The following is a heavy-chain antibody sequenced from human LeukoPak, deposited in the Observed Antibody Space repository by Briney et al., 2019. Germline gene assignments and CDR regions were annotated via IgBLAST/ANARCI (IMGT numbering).Heavy chain of an antibody. D-gene: IGHD6-19*01. CDR2: IKEDGSEI. CDR3: ARRGWHDY. J-gene: IGHJ4*02. Sequence: GGSLRLSCAASGFTFTNFWMSWVRQAPGKGLEWVANIKEDGSEIYYVDSVKGRFTISRDNAKNSLYLQMNSLKAEDTAVYYCARRGWHDYWGQGTLSPSPQ. V-gene: IGHV3-7*01. CDR1: GFTFTNFW.